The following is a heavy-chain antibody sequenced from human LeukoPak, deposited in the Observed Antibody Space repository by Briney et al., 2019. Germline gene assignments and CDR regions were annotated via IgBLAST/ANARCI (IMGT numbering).Heavy chain of an antibody. J-gene: IGHJ5*02. Sequence: GASVKVSCKASGYTFTGYYMHWVRQAPGQGLEWMGWINPNSGGTNSAQKFQGRVTMTRDTSISTAYMELSSLRSEDTAVYYCARGRRGAVAGNYWFDPWGQGTLVTVSS. V-gene: IGHV1-2*02. CDR2: INPNSGGT. CDR1: GYTFTGYY. CDR3: ARGRRGAVAGNYWFDP. D-gene: IGHD6-19*01.